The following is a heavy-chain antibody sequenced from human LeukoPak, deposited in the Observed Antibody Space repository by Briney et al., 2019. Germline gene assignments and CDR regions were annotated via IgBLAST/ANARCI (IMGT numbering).Heavy chain of an antibody. J-gene: IGHJ6*02. CDR2: ISAYNGNT. CDR3: ARDRTIFGVVIIYYYYGMDV. Sequence: VASVKVSCKASGYTFTSYAMNWVRQAPGQGLEWMGWISAYNGNTNYAQKLQGRVTMTTDTSTSTAYMELRSLRSDDTAVYYCARDRTIFGVVIIYYYYGMDVWGQGTTVTVSS. D-gene: IGHD3-3*01. CDR1: GYTFTSYA. V-gene: IGHV1-18*01.